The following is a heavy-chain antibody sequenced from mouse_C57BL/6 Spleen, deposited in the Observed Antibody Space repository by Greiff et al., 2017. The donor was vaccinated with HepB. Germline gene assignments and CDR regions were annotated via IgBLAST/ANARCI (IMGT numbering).Heavy chain of an antibody. CDR3: ARSLGILRGYFDY. D-gene: IGHD3-1*01. CDR1: GYTFTSYW. J-gene: IGHJ2*01. V-gene: IGHV1-72*01. CDR2: IDPNSGGT. Sequence: QVHVKQPGAELVKPGASVKLSCKASGYTFTSYWMHWVKQRPGRGLEWIGRIDPNSGGTKYNEKFKSKATLTVDKPSSTAYIQLSSLTSEDSAVYYCARSLGILRGYFDYWGQGTTLTVSS.